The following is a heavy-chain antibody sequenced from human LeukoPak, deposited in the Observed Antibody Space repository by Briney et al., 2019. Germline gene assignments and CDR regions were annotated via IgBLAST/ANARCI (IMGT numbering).Heavy chain of an antibody. D-gene: IGHD5-12*01. CDR3: ARIPLGYSGAYYVDY. CDR2: ISTSGSI. J-gene: IGHJ4*02. CDR1: RGSISCSIRSYY. V-gene: IGHV4-4*09. Sequence: SETLSLTCTVSRGSISCSIRSYYWSWLPQPPGKGLEWIGYISTSGSINDNPSLRSRLTISVATSKNQFFLNLSSVTAADTAVYFWARIPLGYSGAYYVDYWGQGTLVTVS.